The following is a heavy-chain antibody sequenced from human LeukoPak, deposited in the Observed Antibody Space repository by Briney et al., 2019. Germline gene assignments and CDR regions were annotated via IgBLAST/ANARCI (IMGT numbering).Heavy chain of an antibody. V-gene: IGHV3-30*02. CDR2: IRYDGSNK. CDR1: GFTFSSFG. CDR3: AKEEGLLWFGELWA. J-gene: IGHJ4*02. Sequence: PGGSLRLSCAASGFTFSSFGMHWVRQAPGKGLEWVAFIRYDGSNKYYADSVKGRFTISRDNSKNTLYLQMNSLRAEDTAVYYCAKEEGLLWFGELWAWGQGTLVTVSS. D-gene: IGHD3-10*01.